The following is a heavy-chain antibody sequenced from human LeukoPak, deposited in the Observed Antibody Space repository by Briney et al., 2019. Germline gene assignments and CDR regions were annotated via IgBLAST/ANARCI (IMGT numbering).Heavy chain of an antibody. CDR2: ISGSGGST. CDR1: GFTFSSYA. CDR3: AKATVIVPAAPSRYYFDY. Sequence: GGSLRLSCAASGFTFSSYAMSWVRQAPGKGLEWVSAISGSGGSTYYADSVKDRFTISRDNSKNTLYLQMNSLRAEDTAVYYCAKATVIVPAAPSRYYFDYWGQGTLVTVSS. V-gene: IGHV3-23*01. J-gene: IGHJ4*02. D-gene: IGHD2-2*01.